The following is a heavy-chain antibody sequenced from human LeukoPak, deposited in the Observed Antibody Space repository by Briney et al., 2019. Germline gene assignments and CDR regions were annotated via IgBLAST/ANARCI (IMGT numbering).Heavy chain of an antibody. Sequence: PGGSLRLSCAASGFTFSGSAMHWVRQASGKGLEWVGRIRSKANSYATAYAASVKGRFTISRDDSKNTAYLQMNSLKTEDTAVYYCTSHIAVAAKGLYWGQGTLVTVSS. V-gene: IGHV3-73*01. CDR2: IRSKANSYAT. J-gene: IGHJ4*02. D-gene: IGHD6-19*01. CDR1: GFTFSGSA. CDR3: TSHIAVAAKGLY.